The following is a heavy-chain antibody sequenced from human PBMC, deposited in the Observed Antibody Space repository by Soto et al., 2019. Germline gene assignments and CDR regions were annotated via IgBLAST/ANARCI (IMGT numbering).Heavy chain of an antibody. Sequence: EVRLEESGGTLVQPGGSLRLSCVGSGFTLSSFEVTWVRQAPGKGLGWLSYISNSGTTKHYADSVKGRFTVSRDNAKNSLRLQLNSLSAEDTGIYYCARVQLGDSLDYWGQGTLVTVSA. CDR2: ISNSGTTK. CDR3: ARVQLGDSLDY. CDR1: GFTLSSFE. V-gene: IGHV3-48*03. D-gene: IGHD4-17*01. J-gene: IGHJ4*02.